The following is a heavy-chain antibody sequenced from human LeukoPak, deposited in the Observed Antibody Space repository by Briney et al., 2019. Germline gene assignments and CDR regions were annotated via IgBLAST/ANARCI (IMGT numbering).Heavy chain of an antibody. CDR3: ASYVIEYGAFDY. Sequence: SETLSLTCTVSGGSVSSGRYYWSWIRQPPGKGLEWIGYIYYSGNTNYNPSLKSRVTISEDTSKNQFSLKLNSVTAADTAMYYCASYVIEYGAFDYWGQGTLVTVSS. J-gene: IGHJ4*02. CDR1: GGSVSSGRYY. D-gene: IGHD4-17*01. V-gene: IGHV4-61*01. CDR2: IYYSGNT.